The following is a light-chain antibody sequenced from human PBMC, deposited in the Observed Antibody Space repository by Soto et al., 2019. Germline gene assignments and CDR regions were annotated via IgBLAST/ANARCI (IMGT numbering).Light chain of an antibody. CDR1: HTITSNY. Sequence: EIVLTQYPATLSLSPGERATLSCRASHTITSNYLAWYQQKPGQARRLLIYGASSRVTGIPLRFSGSGSGTVFTLTISRVEPEYFAVYYCHQYGGAGTFGGGTKVDIK. J-gene: IGKJ4*01. V-gene: IGKV3-20*01. CDR3: HQYGGAGT. CDR2: GAS.